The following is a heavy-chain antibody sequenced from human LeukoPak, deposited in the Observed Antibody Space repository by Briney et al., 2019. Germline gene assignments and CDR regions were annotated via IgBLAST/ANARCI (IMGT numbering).Heavy chain of an antibody. CDR2: IYSGGNT. D-gene: IGHD3-22*01. J-gene: IGHJ4*02. CDR1: GLTVSSNC. Sequence: GGSLRLSCAASGLTVSSNCMSWVRQAPGKGLEWVSFIYSGGNTYYADSVKGRFTISRDNSKNAVHLQMNSLRAEDTAMYYCARRAGDYSHPYDYWGQGTLVTVSS. V-gene: IGHV3-53*01. CDR3: ARRAGDYSHPYDY.